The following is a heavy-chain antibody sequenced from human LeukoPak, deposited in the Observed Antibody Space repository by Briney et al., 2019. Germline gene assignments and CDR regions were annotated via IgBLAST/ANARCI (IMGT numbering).Heavy chain of an antibody. J-gene: IGHJ4*02. Sequence: PGGSLRLSCVASGFTFSSCAMSWVRQAPGKGLEWVSSISGSGGRTYHADSVKGRFTISRDNSKNTVDLQMNSLRAEDTAVYYCAKANGNWNDRLLDYWGQGTLVTVSS. CDR2: ISGSGGRT. D-gene: IGHD1-20*01. CDR1: GFTFSSCA. V-gene: IGHV3-23*01. CDR3: AKANGNWNDRLLDY.